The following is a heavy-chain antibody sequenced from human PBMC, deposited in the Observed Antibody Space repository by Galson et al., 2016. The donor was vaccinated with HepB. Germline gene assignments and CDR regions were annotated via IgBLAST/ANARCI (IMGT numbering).Heavy chain of an antibody. CDR2: INSGGGT. CDR3: ARDLGALGP. V-gene: IGHV3-66*01. D-gene: IGHD3-16*01. Sequence: SLRLSCAASGFTVSSNYMSWVRQAPGKGLEWVSVINSGGGTYYADSVKGRFTTSRDSSKNTLYLQMNSLRAEDTAVYYCARDLGALGPWGQGTLVTVSS. CDR1: GFTVSSNY. J-gene: IGHJ5*02.